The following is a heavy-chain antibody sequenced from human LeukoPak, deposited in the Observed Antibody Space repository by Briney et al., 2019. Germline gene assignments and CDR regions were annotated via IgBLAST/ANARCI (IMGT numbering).Heavy chain of an antibody. CDR2: MNPNSGNT. Sequence: ASVKVSCKASGYTFTSYDINWVRQATGQGLEWMGWMNPNSGNTGYAQKFQGRVTMTRNTSISTAYMELSSLRSEDTAVYYCASSAGIAVADSHDAFDIWGQGTMVTVSS. CDR1: GYTFTSYD. J-gene: IGHJ3*02. CDR3: ASSAGIAVADSHDAFDI. V-gene: IGHV1-8*01. D-gene: IGHD6-19*01.